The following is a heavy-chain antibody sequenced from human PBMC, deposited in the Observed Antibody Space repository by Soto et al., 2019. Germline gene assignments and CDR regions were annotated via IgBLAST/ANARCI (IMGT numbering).Heavy chain of an antibody. CDR2: ILPIFGTT. Sequence: QVQLVQSGAEVQKPGSSVKVSCQASGGIFSSNAISWVRQAPGQGLEWMGGILPIFGTTNYAQNFQGRATITADESTSTAYMELSSLKSEDTALYYCSTEGRGYSSAPRFEVDYWGQGTLVTVSS. CDR1: GGIFSSNA. J-gene: IGHJ4*02. D-gene: IGHD5-18*01. CDR3: STEGRGYSSAPRFEVDY. V-gene: IGHV1-69*01.